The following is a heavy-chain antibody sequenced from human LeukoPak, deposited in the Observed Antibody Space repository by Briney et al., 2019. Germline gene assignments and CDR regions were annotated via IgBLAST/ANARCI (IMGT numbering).Heavy chain of an antibody. CDR1: GGTFISYA. Sequence: ASVKVSCKASGGTFISYAISWVRQAPGQGLEWMGGIIPIFGTANYAQKFQGRVTITADESTSTAYMELSSLRSEDTAVYYCAREGGDYGGKSDYYGMDVWGQGTTVTVSS. CDR2: IIPIFGTA. V-gene: IGHV1-69*13. D-gene: IGHD4-23*01. CDR3: AREGGDYGGKSDYYGMDV. J-gene: IGHJ6*02.